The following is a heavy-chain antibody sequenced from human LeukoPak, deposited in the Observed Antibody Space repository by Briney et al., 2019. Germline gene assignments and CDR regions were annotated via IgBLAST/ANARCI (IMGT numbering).Heavy chain of an antibody. D-gene: IGHD2-21*02. V-gene: IGHV1-69*04. CDR1: GGTFSSYA. CDR2: IIPILGIA. CDR3: AREGDAYCGGDCYFVY. J-gene: IGHJ4*02. Sequence: ASVKVSCKASGGTFSSYAISWVRQAPGQGLEWMGRIIPILGIANYAQKFQGRVTITADKSTSTAYMELSSLRSEDTAVYYCAREGDAYCGGDCYFVYWGQGTLVTVSS.